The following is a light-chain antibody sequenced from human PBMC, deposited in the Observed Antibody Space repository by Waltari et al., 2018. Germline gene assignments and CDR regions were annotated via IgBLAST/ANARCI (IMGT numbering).Light chain of an antibody. V-gene: IGLV2-23*01. CDR2: EGS. Sequence: QSALTQPASVSGSPGQAITIPCTGTSSAAGQDNLVSWYQQHPGKAPKLLIYEGSQRPSGVSTRFSGSKSGSTASLTISGLQAEDEAEYYCCSYAGGATLLFGGGTKLTVL. CDR1: SSAAGQDNL. J-gene: IGLJ2*01. CDR3: CSYAGGATLL.